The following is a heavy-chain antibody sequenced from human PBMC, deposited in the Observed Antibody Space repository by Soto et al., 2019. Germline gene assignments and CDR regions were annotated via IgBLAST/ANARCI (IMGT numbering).Heavy chain of an antibody. V-gene: IGHV1-18*01. CDR3: ARVGATTGRTSNDY. CDR1: GYTFMDYG. Sequence: QVQLVQSGAEVKKPGASVKVSCTASGYTFMDYGISWVRQAPGQGLEWMGWISAYYGNTSYSQKLXGXVXLTTDTSTTTAYMELRSLRSGDTAVYYCARVGATTGRTSNDYWGQGTLVTVSS. J-gene: IGHJ4*02. CDR2: ISAYYGNT. D-gene: IGHD1-26*01.